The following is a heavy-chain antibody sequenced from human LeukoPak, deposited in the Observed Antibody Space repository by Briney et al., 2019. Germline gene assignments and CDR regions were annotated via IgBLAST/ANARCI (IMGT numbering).Heavy chain of an antibody. CDR2: IGAYNGNT. V-gene: IGHV1-18*04. J-gene: IGHJ4*02. Sequence: ASVKVSCKASGYTFTSYGISWVRQAPGQGLEWMGWIGAYNGNTNYAQKLQGRVTMTTDTATGTAYMELRSLRSDDTAVYYCARDGPVADIGFDYWGQGTLVAVSS. CDR3: ARDGPVADIGFDY. CDR1: GYTFTSYG. D-gene: IGHD6-19*01.